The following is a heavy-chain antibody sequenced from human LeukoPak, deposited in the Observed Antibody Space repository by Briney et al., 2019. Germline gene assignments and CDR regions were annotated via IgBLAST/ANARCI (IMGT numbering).Heavy chain of an antibody. CDR1: RFTFSSYA. Sequence: GGSLRLSCAASRFTFSSYAMSWVRQAPGKGLEWVSAISSSGGSTYYADSVKGRFTISRDNSKNTLYLQMNSLRAEDTAVYYCAKARAVAGPVPDYWGQGTLVTVSS. J-gene: IGHJ4*02. CDR2: ISSSGGST. V-gene: IGHV3-23*01. CDR3: AKARAVAGPVPDY. D-gene: IGHD6-19*01.